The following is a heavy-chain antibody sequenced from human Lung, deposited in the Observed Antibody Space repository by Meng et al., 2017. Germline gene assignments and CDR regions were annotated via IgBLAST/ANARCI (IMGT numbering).Heavy chain of an antibody. CDR2: ISSSGIYI. Sequence: EVQLVEAGGGLVKPGGSLRLSCAASGFNFSSYNMNWVRQAPGKGLEWVSYISSSGIYIYYADSVKGRFTISRDNAENSLYLQMNSLRAEDTAVYYCARGATASIYWGQGTLVTVSS. CDR3: ARGATASIY. D-gene: IGHD6-25*01. V-gene: IGHV3-21*02. J-gene: IGHJ4*02. CDR1: GFNFSSYN.